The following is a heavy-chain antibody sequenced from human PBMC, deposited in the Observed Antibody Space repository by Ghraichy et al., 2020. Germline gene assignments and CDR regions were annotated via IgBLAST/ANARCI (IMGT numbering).Heavy chain of an antibody. CDR2: SSGYNGDK. V-gene: IGHV1-18*01. Sequence: ASVKVSCKASGYSFTSYGISWVRQAPGQGLEWMGWSSGYNGDKKYAQRFQGRVSMTIDVYTDTAYMELRSLRSDDTALYYCARDLLGPYYVTHCDYWGQGPLITVSS. D-gene: IGHD3-10*02. CDR1: GYSFTSYG. CDR3: ARDLLGPYYVTHCDY. J-gene: IGHJ4*02.